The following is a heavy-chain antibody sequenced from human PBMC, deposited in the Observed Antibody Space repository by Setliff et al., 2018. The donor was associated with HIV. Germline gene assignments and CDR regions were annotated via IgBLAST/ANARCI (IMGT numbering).Heavy chain of an antibody. Sequence: SETLSLTCIVSGGSVNDYYWSWIRQPPGRGREWIGSIYYTGNTNYNPSLQSRITISVNTSKNPFSLKLTSVTAAYTAVYYCARDLRSGWFDPWGQGTLVTVSS. V-gene: IGHV4-59*02. CDR1: GGSVNDYY. CDR3: ARDLRSGWFDP. J-gene: IGHJ5*02. CDR2: IYYTGNT.